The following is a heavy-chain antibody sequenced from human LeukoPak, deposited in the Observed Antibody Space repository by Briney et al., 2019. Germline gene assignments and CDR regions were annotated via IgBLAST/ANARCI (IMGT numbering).Heavy chain of an antibody. CDR1: GYSISSGYY. J-gene: IGHJ4*02. Sequence: SETLSLTCAVSGYSISSGYYWGWIRQPPGKGLEWIGSIYHSGSTYYNPSLKSRVTISEDTSKNQFSLKLSSVTAADTAVYYCAGGIAVAPPDYWGQGTLVTVSS. V-gene: IGHV4-38-2*01. CDR3: AGGIAVAPPDY. D-gene: IGHD6-19*01. CDR2: IYHSGST.